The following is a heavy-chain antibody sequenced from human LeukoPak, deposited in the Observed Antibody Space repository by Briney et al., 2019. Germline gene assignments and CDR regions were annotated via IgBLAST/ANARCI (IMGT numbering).Heavy chain of an antibody. D-gene: IGHD3-16*02. V-gene: IGHV3-15*01. CDR1: GFTFSNAW. Sequence: GGSLRLSCAASGFTFSNAWMSWVRQAPGKGLEWVGRIKSKTDGGTADYAAPVKGRFTISRDDSKNTLYLQMNCLKTEDTAVYYCTTLRLGELSFNYYFDYWGQGTLVTVSS. CDR3: TTLRLGELSFNYYFDY. CDR2: IKSKTDGGTA. J-gene: IGHJ4*02.